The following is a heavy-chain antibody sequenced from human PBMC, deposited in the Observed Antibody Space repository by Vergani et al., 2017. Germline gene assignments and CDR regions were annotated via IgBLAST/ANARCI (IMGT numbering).Heavy chain of an antibody. V-gene: IGHV4-34*01. D-gene: IGHD2-2*02. CDR1: GGSFSDYY. CDR3: ATIGYRRWGYYFDY. CDR2: INHGGST. Sequence: QVQLQQWGAGLLKPSETLSLTCGVYGGSFSDYYWTWIRQPPGKGLEWIGEINHGGSTNYSPSLKSRVTVSVDESRNLFSLRLNSVTAADTAVYYCATIGYRRWGYYFDYWGQGILVTVSS. J-gene: IGHJ4*02.